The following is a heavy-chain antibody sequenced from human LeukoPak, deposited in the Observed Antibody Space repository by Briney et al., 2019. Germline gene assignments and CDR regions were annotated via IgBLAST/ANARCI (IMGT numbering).Heavy chain of an antibody. Sequence: GGSLRLSCAASGFTFSSYSMNWVRQAPGKGLEWVSSISSSSYIYYADSVKGRFTISRDNAKNSLYLQMNSLRAEDTAVYYCARDGYGDYVQGFDPWGQGTLVTVSS. CDR1: GFTFSSYS. J-gene: IGHJ5*02. D-gene: IGHD4-17*01. V-gene: IGHV3-21*01. CDR3: ARDGYGDYVQGFDP. CDR2: ISSSSYI.